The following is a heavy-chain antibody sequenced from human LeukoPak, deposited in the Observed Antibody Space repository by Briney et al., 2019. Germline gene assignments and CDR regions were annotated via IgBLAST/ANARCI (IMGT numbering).Heavy chain of an antibody. CDR2: VSGSGDTT. J-gene: IGHJ4*02. Sequence: GGSLRLSCAASGFTFSSYTMSWVRQAPGKGLEWVSGVSGSGDTTFYADSVKGRISISRDNSKSTVYLQMNSLRADDTAVYYCAKDRFGRSGPSCYSVQVYYFDYWGQGTLVTVSS. V-gene: IGHV3-23*01. CDR3: AKDRFGRSGPSCYSVQVYYFDY. D-gene: IGHD2-15*01. CDR1: GFTFSSYT.